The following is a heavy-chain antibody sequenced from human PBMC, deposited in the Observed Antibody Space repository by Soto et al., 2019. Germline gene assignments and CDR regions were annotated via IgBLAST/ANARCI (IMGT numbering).Heavy chain of an antibody. CDR2: INHSGST. CDR1: GGSISSGDFC. CDR3: ARAGVMVRGVIIDYWFDP. D-gene: IGHD3-10*01. J-gene: IGHJ5*02. V-gene: IGHV4-30-4*01. Sequence: SETLSLTCTVSGGSISSGDFCWSWIRQPPGKGLEWIGYINHSGSTNYNPSLKSRVTISVDTSKNQFSLKLSSVTAADTAVYYCARAGVMVRGVIIDYWFDPWGQGTLVTVSS.